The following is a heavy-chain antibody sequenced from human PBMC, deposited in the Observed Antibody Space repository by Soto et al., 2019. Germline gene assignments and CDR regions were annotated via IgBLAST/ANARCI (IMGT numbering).Heavy chain of an antibody. J-gene: IGHJ4*02. V-gene: IGHV3-11*01. CDR1: GFALADSS. CDR2: IDNVGCTI. Sequence: GGSLRLSSVACGFALADSSMTWIRQSPGKGLEWLSYIDNVGCTIYYAESVRGRLTVSRDNAKYSLCRRMTALSAQDSAMYLCATCEFCDYSHSAYWGRGARVTVS. D-gene: IGHD4-4*01. CDR3: ATCEFCDYSHSAY.